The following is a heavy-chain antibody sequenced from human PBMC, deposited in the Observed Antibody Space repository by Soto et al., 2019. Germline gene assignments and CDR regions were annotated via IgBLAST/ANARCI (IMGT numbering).Heavy chain of an antibody. CDR2: IRSKAYGGTT. V-gene: IGHV3-49*04. CDR1: GFTFGDYA. D-gene: IGHD2-15*01. Sequence: PGGSLRLSCTASGFTFGDYAMSWVRQAPGKGLEWVGFIRSKAYGGTTEYAASVKGRFTISRDDSKSIAYLQMNSLKTEDTAVYYCTRPFGATSSYYYYYYGMDVWGQGTTVTVSS. J-gene: IGHJ6*02. CDR3: TRPFGATSSYYYYYYGMDV.